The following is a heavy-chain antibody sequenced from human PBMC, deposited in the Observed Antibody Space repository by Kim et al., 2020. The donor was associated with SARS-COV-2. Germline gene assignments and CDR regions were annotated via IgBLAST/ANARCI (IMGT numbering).Heavy chain of an antibody. CDR1: GFTFSSYG. V-gene: IGHV3-33*05. D-gene: IGHD6-19*01. CDR3: ARPIIAVAGTGDY. CDR2: ISYDGSNK. Sequence: GGSLRLSCAASGFTFSSYGMHWVRQAPGKGLEWVAVISYDGSNKYYADSVKGRFTISRDNSKNTLYLQMNSLRAEDTAVYYCARPIIAVAGTGDYWGQGTLVTVS. J-gene: IGHJ4*02.